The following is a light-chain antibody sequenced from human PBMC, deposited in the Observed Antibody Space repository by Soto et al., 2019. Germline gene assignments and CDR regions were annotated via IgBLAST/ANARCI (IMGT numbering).Light chain of an antibody. J-gene: IGKJ2*01. CDR2: DAS. V-gene: IGKV3-11*01. Sequence: EIVLTQSPATLSLSLGERATLSCRASQSVSSYLAWYQQKPGQAPRLLIYDASNWATGIPARFSGSGSGTDFTLTISSLEPEDFAVYYCQQRSNWPYTFGQGTKLEIK. CDR1: QSVSSY. CDR3: QQRSNWPYT.